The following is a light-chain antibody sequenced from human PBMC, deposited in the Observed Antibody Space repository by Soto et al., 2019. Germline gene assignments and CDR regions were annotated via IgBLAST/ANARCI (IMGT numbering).Light chain of an antibody. J-gene: IGKJ4*02. V-gene: IGKV3-15*01. Sequence: EIHMTQSPATLSVSPGERVIISCRASQSVGSTLAWYQQKPGQAPRLLIRGASTRATGVPARFSGSGSWTEFTLTISILQSEYFAVYYCQQYITSLTFGGGTTLEIK. CDR1: QSVGST. CDR2: GAS. CDR3: QQYITSLT.